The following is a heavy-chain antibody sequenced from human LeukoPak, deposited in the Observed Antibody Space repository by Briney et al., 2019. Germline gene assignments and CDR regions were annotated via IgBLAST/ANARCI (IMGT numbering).Heavy chain of an antibody. Sequence: GGSLRLSCAASGFTFSSYSMNWVRQAPGKGLEWVSSISSSSSYIYYADSVKGRFTISRDNAKNSLYLQMNSLRAEDTAVYYCARDEADPRTTIFGVVTPYYFDYWGQGTLVTVSS. V-gene: IGHV3-21*01. CDR3: ARDEADPRTTIFGVVTPYYFDY. J-gene: IGHJ4*02. CDR1: GFTFSSYS. CDR2: ISSSSSYI. D-gene: IGHD3-3*01.